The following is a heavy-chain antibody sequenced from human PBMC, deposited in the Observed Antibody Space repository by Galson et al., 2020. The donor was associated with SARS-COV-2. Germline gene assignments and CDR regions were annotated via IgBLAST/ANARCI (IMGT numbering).Heavy chain of an antibody. Sequence: GESLKISCTGSGYDFSGQWIAWVRRMPGKGLEWMGVIYPGDSDTKYSPSFPGQVTISADKSIRTAYLQWSSLKASDTAIYYCARALLYNGNYYWYFDLWGRGTRVTVSS. J-gene: IGHJ2*01. CDR1: GYDFSGQW. D-gene: IGHD1-26*01. CDR3: ARALLYNGNYYWYFDL. CDR2: IYPGDSDT. V-gene: IGHV5-51*01.